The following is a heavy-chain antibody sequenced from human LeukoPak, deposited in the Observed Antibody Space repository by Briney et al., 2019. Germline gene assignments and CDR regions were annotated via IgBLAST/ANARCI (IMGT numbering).Heavy chain of an antibody. D-gene: IGHD6-13*01. CDR3: ARDLYSSSWDRGKRPNYCYYYMDV. J-gene: IGHJ6*03. Sequence: GSVKVSCKASGYTFTSYYMHWVRQAPGQGLEWMGIINPSGGSTSYAQKFQGRVTMTRDMSTSTVYMELSSLRSEDTAVYYCARDLYSSSWDRGKRPNYCYYYMDVWGKGTTVTVSS. V-gene: IGHV1-46*01. CDR2: INPSGGST. CDR1: GYTFTSYY.